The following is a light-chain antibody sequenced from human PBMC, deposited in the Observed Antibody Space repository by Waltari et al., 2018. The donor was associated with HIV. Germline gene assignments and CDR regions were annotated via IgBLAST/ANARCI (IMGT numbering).Light chain of an antibody. CDR3: ASWDDKLDGWV. J-gene: IGLJ3*02. V-gene: IGLV1-44*01. CDR1: YSNIGRNT. Sequence: QSLLPQPPSASGTPGQRVTISCSGSYSNIGRNTVNWHQQLPGSAPRALIYNNDRRPAGFPDRFSRCKSGASASLAISGLQSEDQGEYYCASWDDKLDGWVFGGGTRLTVL. CDR2: NND.